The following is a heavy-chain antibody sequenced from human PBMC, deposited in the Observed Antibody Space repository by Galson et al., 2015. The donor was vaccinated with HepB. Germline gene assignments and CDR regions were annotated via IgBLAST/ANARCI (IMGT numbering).Heavy chain of an antibody. Sequence: SVKVSCKASGGTFSSYAISWVRQAPGQGLEWMGRITPIFGTANYAQKFQGRVTITADESTSTAYMELSSLRSEDTAVYYCARGEHHQLLYSWDYWGQGTLVTVSS. CDR3: ARGEHHQLLYSWDY. J-gene: IGHJ4*02. CDR1: GGTFSSYA. V-gene: IGHV1-69*13. CDR2: ITPIFGTA. D-gene: IGHD2-2*02.